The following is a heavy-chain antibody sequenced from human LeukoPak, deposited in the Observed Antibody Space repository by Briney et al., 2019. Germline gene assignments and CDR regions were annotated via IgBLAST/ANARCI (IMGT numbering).Heavy chain of an antibody. CDR3: ARGVLWFGKFDY. Sequence: SETLSLTCTVSGYSISSGYYWGWIRQPPGKGLEWIGSIHHSGSTNYNPSLKSRVTISLDTSKNQFSLKLSSVTAADTAVYYCARGVLWFGKFDYWGQGTLVTVSS. D-gene: IGHD3-10*01. CDR2: IHHSGST. CDR1: GYSISSGYY. J-gene: IGHJ4*02. V-gene: IGHV4-38-2*02.